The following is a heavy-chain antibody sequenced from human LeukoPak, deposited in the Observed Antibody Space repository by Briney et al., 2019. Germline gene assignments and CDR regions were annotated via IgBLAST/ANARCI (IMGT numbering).Heavy chain of an antibody. Sequence: SETLSLTCTVSGGSISSYYWSWIRQPPGKGLEWIGYIYYSGSTNYNPSLKSRVTISVDTSKNQFSLKLSSVTAADTAVYYCASGRYDCSGYYYSYWGQGTLVTVSS. V-gene: IGHV4-59*01. CDR1: GGSISSYY. CDR3: ASGRYDCSGYYYSY. D-gene: IGHD3-22*01. CDR2: IYYSGST. J-gene: IGHJ4*02.